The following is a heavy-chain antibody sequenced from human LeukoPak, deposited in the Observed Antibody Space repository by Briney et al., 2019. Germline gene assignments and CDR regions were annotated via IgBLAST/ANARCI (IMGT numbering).Heavy chain of an antibody. Sequence: GASVKVSCKASRYTFTGFYMHWVRQAPGQGLEWMGWINPNSGGTNYAQKFQGRVTMTRDTSISTAYMELTRLRSDDTAVYYCVRVGSLGYGTSTRCYALDYWGQGTLVTVSS. CDR1: RYTFTGFY. J-gene: IGHJ4*02. CDR2: INPNSGGT. D-gene: IGHD2-2*01. V-gene: IGHV1-2*02. CDR3: VRVGSLGYGTSTRCYALDY.